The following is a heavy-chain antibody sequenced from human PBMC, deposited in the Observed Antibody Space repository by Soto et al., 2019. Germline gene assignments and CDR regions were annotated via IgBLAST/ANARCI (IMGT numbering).Heavy chain of an antibody. CDR2: LSDSGVSP. D-gene: IGHD5-18*01. J-gene: IGHJ6*02. Sequence: PGGSLRLSCAGSGFSFSSYAMSWVRQGPEKGLEWVSALSDSGVSPYYAASVKGRFTISRDNSKNMLYLQMDSLRVEDTALYYCAKMTSDSYGRNYGMDVWGQGTTVTVS. CDR3: AKMTSDSYGRNYGMDV. CDR1: GFSFSSYA. V-gene: IGHV3-23*01.